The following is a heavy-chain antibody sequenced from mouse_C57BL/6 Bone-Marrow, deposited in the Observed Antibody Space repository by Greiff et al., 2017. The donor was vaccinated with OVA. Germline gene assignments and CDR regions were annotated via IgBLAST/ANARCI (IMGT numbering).Heavy chain of an antibody. J-gene: IGHJ2*01. CDR2: IDPSDSYT. Sequence: VQLQQPGAELVRPGTSVKLSCKASGYTFTSYWMHWVKQRPGQGLEWIGVIDPSDSYTNYNQKFKGKATLTVDTSSSTAYMQLSSLTSEDSAVYYCARLWDKAYYFDYWGQGTTLTVSS. V-gene: IGHV1-59*01. CDR3: ARLWDKAYYFDY. D-gene: IGHD4-1*01. CDR1: GYTFTSYW.